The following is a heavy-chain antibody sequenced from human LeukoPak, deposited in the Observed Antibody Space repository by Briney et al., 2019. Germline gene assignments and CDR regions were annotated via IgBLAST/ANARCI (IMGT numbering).Heavy chain of an antibody. Sequence: GGSLRLSCAAPGLSFSDYAMNWVRRAPGKGLEWVAVISSDGGNKFYADSVKGRFTVSRDNSRNTLYLQMNSLTVEDTAVYYCARDNDPDYSSSPGWFDSWGQGTLVTVSS. CDR3: ARDNDPDYSSSPGWFDS. V-gene: IGHV3-30-3*01. D-gene: IGHD6-6*01. J-gene: IGHJ5*01. CDR1: GLSFSDYA. CDR2: ISSDGGNK.